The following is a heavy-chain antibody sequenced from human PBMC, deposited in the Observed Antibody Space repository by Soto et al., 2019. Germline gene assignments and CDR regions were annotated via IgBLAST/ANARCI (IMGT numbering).Heavy chain of an antibody. CDR2: IYHSGTT. CDR1: SGSINSDNW. D-gene: IGHD3-10*02. J-gene: IGHJ5*02. CDR3: ATFVYHCAGSHYTGWFDP. V-gene: IGHV4-4*02. Sequence: QVQLQESGPGLVKPSGTLSLTCVVSSGSINSDNWWSWIRQSPGKGPEWIGEIYHSGTTNYNGATRSRTTISVDKSKIQFSLELDSVTAADTAVYYCATFVYHCAGSHYTGWFDPLGQGILVTVSS.